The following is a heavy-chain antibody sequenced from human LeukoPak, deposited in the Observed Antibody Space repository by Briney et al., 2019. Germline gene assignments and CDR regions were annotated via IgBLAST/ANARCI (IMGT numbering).Heavy chain of an antibody. CDR2: IWYDGSNK. V-gene: IGHV3-33*01. CDR1: GFSFSSYG. Sequence: GRSLRLSCAASGFSFSSYGMHWVRQAPGKGLEWVAVIWYDGSNKYYADSVKGRFTIPRDNSKNTLYVQMNSLRAEDTAVYYCAREDRVYVWGTSRLNAFDIWGQGTMVTVSS. J-gene: IGHJ3*02. D-gene: IGHD3-16*02. CDR3: AREDRVYVWGTSRLNAFDI.